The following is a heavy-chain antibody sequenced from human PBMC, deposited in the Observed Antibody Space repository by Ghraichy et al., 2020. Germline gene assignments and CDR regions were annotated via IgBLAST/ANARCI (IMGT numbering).Heavy chain of an antibody. V-gene: IGHV4-34*01. CDR1: GGSFSGYY. J-gene: IGHJ5*02. CDR2: INHSGST. CDR3: ARDITMVRGGQNWFDP. D-gene: IGHD3-10*01. Sequence: SETLSLTCAVYGGSFSGYYWSWIRQPPGKGLEWIGEINHSGSTNYNPSLKSRVTISVDTSKNQFSLKLSSVTAADTAVYYCARDITMVRGGQNWFDPWGQGTLVTVSS.